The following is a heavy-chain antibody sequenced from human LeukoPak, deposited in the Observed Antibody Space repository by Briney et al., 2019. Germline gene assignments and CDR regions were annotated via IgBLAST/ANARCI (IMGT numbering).Heavy chain of an antibody. D-gene: IGHD1-26*01. J-gene: IGHJ6*02. Sequence: GGSLRLSCAASGFTFSSYAMSWVRQAPGKGLEWVPAISGSDGSTYYAGSVKGRFTISRDNSKNTLYLQMNSLRAEDTAMYYCAKESRYSGSYLSYYYYYYGMDVWGQGTTVTVSS. CDR3: AKESRYSGSYLSYYYYYYGMDV. CDR1: GFTFSSYA. CDR2: ISGSDGST. V-gene: IGHV3-23*01.